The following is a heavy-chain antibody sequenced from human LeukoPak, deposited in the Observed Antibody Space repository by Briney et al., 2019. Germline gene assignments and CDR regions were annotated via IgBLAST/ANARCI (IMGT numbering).Heavy chain of an antibody. CDR2: IVPIFGTA. CDR3: ARVCYGFNYFDY. D-gene: IGHD2-8*01. V-gene: IGHV1-69*13. J-gene: IGHJ4*02. Sequence: SVKVSCKASGGTFSSYAISWVRQAPGQGLEWMGGIVPIFGTANYAQKFQGRVTITADESTSTAYMELSSLRSEDTAVYYCARVCYGFNYFDYWGQGTLVTVSS. CDR1: GGTFSSYA.